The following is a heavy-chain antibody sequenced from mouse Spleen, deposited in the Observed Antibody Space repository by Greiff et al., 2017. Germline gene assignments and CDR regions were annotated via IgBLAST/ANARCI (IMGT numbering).Heavy chain of an antibody. CDR3: ARRRATGDYAMDY. V-gene: IGHV1-4*01. Sequence: QVQLQQSGAELVRPGASVKMSCKASGYTFTSYTMHWVKQRPGQGLEWIGYINPSSGYTKYNQKFKDKATLTADKSSSTAYMQLSSLTSEDSAVYYCARRRATGDYAMDYWGQGTSVTVSS. J-gene: IGHJ4*01. CDR2: INPSSGYT. D-gene: IGHD4-1*02. CDR1: GYTFTSYT.